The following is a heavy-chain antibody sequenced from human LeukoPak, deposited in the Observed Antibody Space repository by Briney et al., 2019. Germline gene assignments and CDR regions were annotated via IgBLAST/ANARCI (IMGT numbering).Heavy chain of an antibody. CDR2: ITNDGSDK. J-gene: IGHJ3*01. Sequence: GGSLRLSCAGSAFNFSDYGMGWVRQAPGKGLEWVAVITNDGSDKYYTDSVKGRFTISRDNSKNTLYLQMNSLRAEDTAVYYCANGRGSRNPPSRWGQGTMVTVSS. D-gene: IGHD3-16*01. CDR3: ANGRGSRNPPSR. CDR1: AFNFSDYG. V-gene: IGHV3-30*18.